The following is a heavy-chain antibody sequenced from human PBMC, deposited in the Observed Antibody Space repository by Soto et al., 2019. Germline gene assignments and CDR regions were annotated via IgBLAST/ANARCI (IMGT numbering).Heavy chain of an antibody. CDR1: GDSVTRRRYY. Sequence: SETLSLTCTVSGDSVTRRRYYWGWIRQPPGKGLEWIGSIYYSGSTYYNPSLKSRITISIDTSKNQFSLNMNSMTAADTAVYYCATEGGVVDANWFGPWGQGTLVTVSS. D-gene: IGHD3-22*01. CDR2: IYYSGST. V-gene: IGHV4-39*02. J-gene: IGHJ5*02. CDR3: ATEGGVVDANWFGP.